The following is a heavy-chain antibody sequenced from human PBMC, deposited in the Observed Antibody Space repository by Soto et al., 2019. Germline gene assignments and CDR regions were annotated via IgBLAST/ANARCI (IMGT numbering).Heavy chain of an antibody. J-gene: IGHJ3*01. Sequence: PGGSLRLSCAASGFTFSRYYMNRVRQAPGKGLEWVSSISTTSTYTHYADSLKGRFTISRDNAKKLLYLQMDSLRAEDTAVYYCARDDGLSSTNVKAFDLWGQGTKVTVSS. V-gene: IGHV3-21*01. CDR3: ARDDGLSSTNVKAFDL. D-gene: IGHD2-2*01. CDR1: GFTFSRYY. CDR2: ISTTSTYT.